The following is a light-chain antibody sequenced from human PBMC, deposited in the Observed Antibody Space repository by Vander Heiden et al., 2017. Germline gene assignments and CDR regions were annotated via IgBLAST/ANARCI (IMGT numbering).Light chain of an antibody. CDR1: SRDIGGDNY. Sequence: QSALTQPASVSGSPGPSITTSCTGSSRDIGGDNYVSWYQQHPGKAPKLMIHDVSDRPSGVSTRFSGSKSGNTASLTISGLQAEDEADYYCCSYTGSSTLYVFGTGTKVTVL. CDR2: DVS. V-gene: IGLV2-14*01. J-gene: IGLJ1*01. CDR3: CSYTGSSTLYV.